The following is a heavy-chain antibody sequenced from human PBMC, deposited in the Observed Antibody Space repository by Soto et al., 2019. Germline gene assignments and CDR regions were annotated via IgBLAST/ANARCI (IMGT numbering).Heavy chain of an antibody. CDR3: AKGKMYNWTYLFDY. CDR2: ISGSASST. CDR1: GFIFSSYA. J-gene: IGHJ4*02. D-gene: IGHD1-7*01. Sequence: GSLRLSCAASGFIFSSYAISWVRQAPGKGLKWVSGISGSASSTNDADSVKGRFTISRDNSKNMVYLQLNSLRDEDTAVYYCAKGKMYNWTYLFDYWGEGTLSNV. V-gene: IGHV3-23*01.